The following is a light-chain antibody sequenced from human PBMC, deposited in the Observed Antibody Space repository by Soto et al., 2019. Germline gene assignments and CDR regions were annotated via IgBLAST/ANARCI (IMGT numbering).Light chain of an antibody. CDR2: AAS. J-gene: IGKJ2*01. V-gene: IGKV1-39*01. CDR3: KQGYSTPADT. CDR1: QSISSS. Sequence: DIQMTQSPSSLSASVGDRVTITCRASQSISSSINWYQQKSGKAPKLLISAASRLESGVPSRFIGSGSGTDFTLIISSLQPEDFASYYCKQGYSTPADTFGQGTKLEIK.